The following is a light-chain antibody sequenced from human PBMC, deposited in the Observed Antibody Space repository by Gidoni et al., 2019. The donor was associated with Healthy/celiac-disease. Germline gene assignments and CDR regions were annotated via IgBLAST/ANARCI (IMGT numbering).Light chain of an antibody. J-gene: IGKJ1*01. CDR1: QSVSSY. CDR3: QQRSNWPQWT. Sequence: EIVLTQSPATLSLSPGERATLSCRASQSVSSYLAWYQQKPGQAPRLLIYDASNRATGIPARFSGSGSGTDFTRTISSLEHEDFAVYYCQQRSNWPQWTFGQXTKVEIK. CDR2: DAS. V-gene: IGKV3-11*01.